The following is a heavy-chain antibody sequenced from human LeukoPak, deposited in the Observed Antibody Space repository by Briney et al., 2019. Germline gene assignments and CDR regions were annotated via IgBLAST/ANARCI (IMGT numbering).Heavy chain of an antibody. CDR3: ARAHDYGDYPFDY. CDR1: GVSISSGGYS. D-gene: IGHD4-17*01. V-gene: IGHV4-30-2*01. CDR2: IYHSGST. J-gene: IGHJ4*02. Sequence: PSETLSLTCAVSGVSISSGGYSWSWIRQPPGKGLEWIGYIYHSGSTYCNPSLKSRVTISVDRSKNQFSLKLSSVTAADTAVYYCARAHDYGDYPFDYWGQGTLVTVSS.